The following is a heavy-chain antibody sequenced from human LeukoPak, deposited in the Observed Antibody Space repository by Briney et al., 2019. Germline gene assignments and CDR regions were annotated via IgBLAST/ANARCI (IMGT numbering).Heavy chain of an antibody. CDR3: ASDRLTTVTTFHFDY. J-gene: IGHJ4*02. CDR2: IWYDRTNK. Sequence: GGSLRLSCAASGFTFSTYAMHWVRQAPGKGLEWVAVIWYDRTNKYYADSVKGRFTISRDNSKNTLYLQMSSLSAEDTAVYYRASDRLTTVTTFHFDYWGQGTLVTVSS. V-gene: IGHV3-33*01. CDR1: GFTFSTYA. D-gene: IGHD4-17*01.